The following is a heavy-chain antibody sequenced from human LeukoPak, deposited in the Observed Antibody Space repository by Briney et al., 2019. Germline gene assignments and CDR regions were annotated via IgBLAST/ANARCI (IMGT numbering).Heavy chain of an antibody. V-gene: IGHV3-30*03. CDR3: ARPSPPGDGYNPCDY. J-gene: IGHJ4*02. D-gene: IGHD5-24*01. CDR1: GFTFSSYG. CDR2: ISYDGSNK. Sequence: GRSLRLSCAASGFTFSSYGMHWVRQAPGKGLEWVAVISYDGSNKYYADSVKGRFTISRDNSKSTVYLQMNSLRTEDTAVYYCARPSPPGDGYNPCDYWGPGALVIVSS.